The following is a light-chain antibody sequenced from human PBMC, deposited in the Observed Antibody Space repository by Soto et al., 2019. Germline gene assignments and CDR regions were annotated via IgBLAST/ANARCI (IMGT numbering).Light chain of an antibody. CDR1: SSDVGAHNF. V-gene: IGLV2-14*01. CDR3: NSYTSSNTYV. Sequence: QSALTQHASVSGSPGQAITISCSGSSSDVGAHNFVSWYQHHPGKAPKLMIYEVSNWPSGVSNRFSGSKSGNTASLTISGLQAEDEADYYCNSYTSSNTYVFGSGTKLTVL. J-gene: IGLJ1*01. CDR2: EVS.